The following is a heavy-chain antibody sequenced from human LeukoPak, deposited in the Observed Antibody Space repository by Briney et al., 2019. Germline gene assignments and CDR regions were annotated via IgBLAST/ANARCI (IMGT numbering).Heavy chain of an antibody. V-gene: IGHV4-59*01. CDR2: IYYSGST. Sequence: PSETLSLTCTVSGGPISSYYWSWIRQPPGKGLEWIGYIYYSGSTNYNPSLKSRVTISVDTSKNQFSLKLSSVTAADTAVYYCARQKSTYYDFWSGHFYGMDVWGQGTTVTVSS. J-gene: IGHJ6*02. CDR1: GGPISSYY. D-gene: IGHD3-3*01. CDR3: ARQKSTYYDFWSGHFYGMDV.